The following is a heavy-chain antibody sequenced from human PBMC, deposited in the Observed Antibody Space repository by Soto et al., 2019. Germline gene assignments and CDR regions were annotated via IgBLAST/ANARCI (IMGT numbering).Heavy chain of an antibody. V-gene: IGHV4-30-2*01. J-gene: IGHJ4*02. D-gene: IGHD6-13*01. CDR1: GGSISATTYS. Sequence: QLQLQESGSGLVKPSQTLSLTCAISGGSISATTYSWSWIRQPPGKGLEWIGYIYDSGNTYYNPSLKSQFSISVDRSKNQFSLKLSSVTAADTAVYYCARGQGAAAGHSNFDYWGQGALVTVSS. CDR3: ARGQGAAAGHSNFDY. CDR2: IYDSGNT.